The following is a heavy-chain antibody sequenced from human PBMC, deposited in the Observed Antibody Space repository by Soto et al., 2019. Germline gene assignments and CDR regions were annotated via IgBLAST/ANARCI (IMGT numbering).Heavy chain of an antibody. D-gene: IGHD3-10*01. CDR1: GFTFSSFG. J-gene: IGHJ4*02. Sequence: GGSLRLSCVASGFTFSSFGMHWVRQTPGKGLEWVAVISYDGSETHYADSVKGRFTISRDNSKNTLYLQMNSLRAEDTAVYYCAKDRESYYGSGSYSPFDYWGQGTLVTVSS. CDR3: AKDRESYYGSGSYSPFDY. CDR2: ISYDGSET. V-gene: IGHV3-30*18.